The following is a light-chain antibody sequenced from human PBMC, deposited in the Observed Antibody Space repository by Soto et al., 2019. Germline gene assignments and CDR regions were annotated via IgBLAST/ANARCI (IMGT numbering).Light chain of an antibody. J-gene: IGKJ4*01. CDR3: KQSKSFPLT. V-gene: IGKV1-12*01. Sequence: DIQMTQSPSTLSASVGDRVTITCRASQDLTRWLAWYQQKPGKAPKVLIYAASSLESGVPSRFSGSGSGTDFSLTISSLQPEDFATYYCKQSKSFPLTFGGGTKVEIK. CDR1: QDLTRW. CDR2: AAS.